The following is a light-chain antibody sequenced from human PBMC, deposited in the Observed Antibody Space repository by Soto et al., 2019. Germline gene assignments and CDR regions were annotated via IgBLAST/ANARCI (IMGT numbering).Light chain of an antibody. CDR3: QHYKSWRFA. J-gene: IGKJ3*01. Sequence: EIVLTQSPGTLSLSPGERATLSCRASQSLSSNYLAWYQQKPGQAPRLLLYAASTRATGVPARFSGSGSGTDFTLTITGLQSEDFAVYYCQHYKSWRFAFGPGTRVDLK. CDR1: QSLSSNY. CDR2: AAS. V-gene: IGKV3-20*01.